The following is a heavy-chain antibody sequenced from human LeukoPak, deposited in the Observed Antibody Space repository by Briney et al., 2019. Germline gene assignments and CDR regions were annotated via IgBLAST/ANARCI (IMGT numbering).Heavy chain of an antibody. CDR2: IYTSGST. D-gene: IGHD6-13*01. CDR1: GGSISSGSYY. Sequence: SETLSLTCTVSGGSISSGSYYWSWIRQPAGKGLEWIGRIYTSGSTNYNPSLNSRVTISIDTSKNQFSLKLSSVTAADTAVYYCATMTTSWYRFDPWGQGTLVTVSS. CDR3: ATMTTSWYRFDP. V-gene: IGHV4-61*02. J-gene: IGHJ5*02.